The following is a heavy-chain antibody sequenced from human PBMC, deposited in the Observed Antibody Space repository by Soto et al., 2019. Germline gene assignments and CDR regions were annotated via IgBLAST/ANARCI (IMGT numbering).Heavy chain of an antibody. V-gene: IGHV4-34*01. CDR3: ARSPYMDV. J-gene: IGHJ6*03. Sequence: QVQLQQWGAGLLKPSETLSLTCAVYGRSFSGYYWSWIRQSPGNGLEWIGEINHSGSTNYNPSLKSRVTILIDAPKNQFSLKMSSVTAAETAVYYCARSPYMDVWGKGTTVIVSS. CDR1: GRSFSGYY. CDR2: INHSGST.